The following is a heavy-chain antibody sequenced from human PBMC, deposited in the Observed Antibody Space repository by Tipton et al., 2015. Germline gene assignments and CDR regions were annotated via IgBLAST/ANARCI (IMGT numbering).Heavy chain of an antibody. Sequence: LRLSCTVSNGSISTYYWSWIRQSPGRGLEWIGYINYSGRTTYNPSLKSRVTISIDMSRNQFSLRLTSVTPEDTAVYFCARGRLGSYDAYNIWGQGTMVTVTS. J-gene: IGHJ3*02. CDR2: INYSGRT. CDR1: NGSISTYY. D-gene: IGHD3-9*01. V-gene: IGHV4-59*01. CDR3: ARGRLGSYDAYNI.